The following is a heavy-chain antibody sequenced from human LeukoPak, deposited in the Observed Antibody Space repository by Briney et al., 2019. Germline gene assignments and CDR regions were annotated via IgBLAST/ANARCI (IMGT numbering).Heavy chain of an antibody. CDR3: AKDRGLRSFDY. Sequence: GASVKVSCKASGYTFTGYYMYWVRQAPGQGLEWMGWINPNSGGTNYAQKFQGRVTITRDASISTVYIEVSRLRSDDTAVYYCAKDRGLRSFDYWGQGTLVTVSS. V-gene: IGHV1-2*02. CDR1: GYTFTGYY. D-gene: IGHD4-17*01. CDR2: INPNSGGT. J-gene: IGHJ4*02.